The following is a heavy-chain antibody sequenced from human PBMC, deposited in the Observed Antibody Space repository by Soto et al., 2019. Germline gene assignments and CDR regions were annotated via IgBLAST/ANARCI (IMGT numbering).Heavy chain of an antibody. CDR3: ARDQGLGDV. CDR2: INVGNGNT. V-gene: IGHV1-3*01. Sequence: QVQLVQSGAEVKKPGASVKLSCKASGYIFTNYNIHWVRQAPGQRLEWMGWINVGNGNTKYSERFQGRVTNTRDTSASTAFMELSRLTSEDTGVYYCARDQGLGDVWGQGTTVTVSS. CDR1: GYIFTNYN. D-gene: IGHD3-16*01. J-gene: IGHJ6*02.